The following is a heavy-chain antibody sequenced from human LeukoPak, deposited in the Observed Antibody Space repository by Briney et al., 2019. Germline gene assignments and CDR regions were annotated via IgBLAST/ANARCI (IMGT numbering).Heavy chain of an antibody. Sequence: ASVKVSCKASGYTFTSYAMNWVRQAPGQGLEWMGWININTGNPTYAQGFTGRFVFSLDTSVSTAYLQISSLKAEDTAVYYCARVAGPYYDILTGYYYDNWFDPWGQGTLVTVSS. V-gene: IGHV7-4-1*02. J-gene: IGHJ5*02. CDR3: ARVAGPYYDILTGYYYDNWFDP. D-gene: IGHD3-9*01. CDR1: GYTFTSYA. CDR2: ININTGNP.